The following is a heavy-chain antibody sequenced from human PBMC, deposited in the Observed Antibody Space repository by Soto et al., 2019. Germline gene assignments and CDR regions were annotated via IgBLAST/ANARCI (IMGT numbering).Heavy chain of an antibody. V-gene: IGHV3-7*01. CDR3: ARDRYSYYDFWSGSLPYYYYGMDV. CDR1: GFTFGSYG. CDR2: IKQDGSEK. D-gene: IGHD3-3*01. Sequence: PGGSLRLSCAASGFTFGSYGMSWVSPDPGKGLEWVANIKQDGSEKYYVDSVKGRFTISRDNAKNSLYLQMNSLRAEDTAVYYCARDRYSYYDFWSGSLPYYYYGMDVWGQGTTVTVSS. J-gene: IGHJ6*02.